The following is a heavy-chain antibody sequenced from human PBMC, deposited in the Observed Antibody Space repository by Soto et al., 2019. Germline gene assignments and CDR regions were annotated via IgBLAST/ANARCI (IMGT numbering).Heavy chain of an antibody. V-gene: IGHV2-5*02. CDR1: GFSLSTSGVG. CDR3: APSLTMVRGVMFVDP. CDR2: IYWDDDK. J-gene: IGHJ5*02. D-gene: IGHD3-10*01. Sequence: QITLKESGPTLVKPTQTLTLTCTFSGFSLSTSGVGVGWIRQPPGKALEWLALIYWDDDKRYSPSLKSRLTITTDHSETPVVLTMTNMDPVDTATYYCAPSLTMVRGVMFVDPWGQGTLVTVSS.